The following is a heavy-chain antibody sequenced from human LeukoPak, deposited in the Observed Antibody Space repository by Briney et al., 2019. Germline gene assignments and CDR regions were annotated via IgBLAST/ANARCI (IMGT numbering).Heavy chain of an antibody. CDR1: GFTFSSYG. J-gene: IGHJ4*02. CDR3: ARDGGGIAAAAPKYSSGWHPWYFDY. V-gene: IGHV3-30*19. CDR2: ISYDGSNK. D-gene: IGHD6-19*01. Sequence: GGSLRLSCAASGFTFSSYGMHWVRQAPGKGLEWVAVISYDGSNKYYADSVKGRFTISRDNSKNTLYLQMNSLRAEDTAVYYCARDGGGIAAAAPKYSSGWHPWYFDYWGQGILVTVSS.